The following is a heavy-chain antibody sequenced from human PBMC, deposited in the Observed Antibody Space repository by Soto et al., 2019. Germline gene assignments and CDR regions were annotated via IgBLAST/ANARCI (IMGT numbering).Heavy chain of an antibody. CDR2: ISSSSSYI. CDR3: ARDQYCSGGSCPDTIDY. CDR1: GFTFSSYS. V-gene: IGHV3-21*01. D-gene: IGHD2-15*01. J-gene: IGHJ4*02. Sequence: GGSLRLSCAASGFTFSSYSMNWVRQAPGKGLEWVSSISSSSSYIYYADSVKGRFTISRDNAKNSLYLQMNSLRAEDTAVYYCARDQYCSGGSCPDTIDYWGQGTLVTVSS.